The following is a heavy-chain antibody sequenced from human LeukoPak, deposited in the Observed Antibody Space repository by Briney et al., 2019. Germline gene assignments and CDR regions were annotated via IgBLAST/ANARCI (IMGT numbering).Heavy chain of an antibody. J-gene: IGHJ6*04. CDR2: TYYRSKWYN. D-gene: IGHD6-19*01. CDR3: ARISVAVAGDLGYYYGMDV. Sequence: SQTLSLTCAISGDSVSSNSAAWNWIRQSPSRGLEWLGRTYYRSKWYNDYAVSVKSRITINPDTSKNQFSLQLSSVTPEDTAVYYCARISVAVAGDLGYYYGMDVWGKGTTVTVSS. CDR1: GDSVSSNSAA. V-gene: IGHV6-1*01.